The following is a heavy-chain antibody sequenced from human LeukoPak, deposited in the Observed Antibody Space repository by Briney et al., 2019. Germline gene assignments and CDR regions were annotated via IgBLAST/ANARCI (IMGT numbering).Heavy chain of an antibody. CDR2: IYYSGST. V-gene: IGHV4-59*08. CDR1: GGSISSYY. J-gene: IGHJ3*02. CDR3: ARHAYYYDSSGYYWGQGNGAFDI. Sequence: PSETLSLTCTVSGGSISSYYWSWIRQPPGKGLEWIGYIYYSGSTNYNPSLKSRVTISVDTSKNQFSLKLSSVTAADTAVYYCARHAYYYDSSGYYWGQGNGAFDIWGQGTMVTVSS. D-gene: IGHD3-22*01.